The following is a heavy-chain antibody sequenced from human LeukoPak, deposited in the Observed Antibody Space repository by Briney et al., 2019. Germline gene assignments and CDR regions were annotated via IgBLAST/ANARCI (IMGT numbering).Heavy chain of an antibody. V-gene: IGHV1-18*01. CDR2: ISAYNGNT. J-gene: IGHJ4*02. D-gene: IGHD3-10*01. CDR3: ARNFGGGSGSYKPDEFFAF. CDR1: GYTFTSYG. Sequence: ASVKVSCKASGYTFTSYGISWVRQAPGQGLEWMGWISAYNGNTNYAQKLQGRVTMTTDTSTSTAYMELRSLRSDDTAVYYCARNFGGGSGSYKPDEFFAFWGQGTLVTVSS.